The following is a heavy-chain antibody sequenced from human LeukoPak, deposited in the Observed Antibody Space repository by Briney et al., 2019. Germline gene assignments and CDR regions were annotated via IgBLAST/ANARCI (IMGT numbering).Heavy chain of an antibody. CDR3: ASVSRLYCSGGSCSA. Sequence: SETLSLTCTVSGGSISSSSYYWGWIRQPPGKGLEWIVSIYYSGSTYYNPSLKSRVTISVDTSKNQFSLKLSSVTAADTAVYYCASVSRLYCSGGSCSAWGQGTLVTVSS. V-gene: IGHV4-39*07. D-gene: IGHD2-15*01. CDR2: IYYSGST. J-gene: IGHJ5*02. CDR1: GGSISSSSYY.